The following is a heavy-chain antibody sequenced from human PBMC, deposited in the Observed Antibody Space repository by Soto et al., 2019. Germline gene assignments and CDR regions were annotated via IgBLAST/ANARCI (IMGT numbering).Heavy chain of an antibody. D-gene: IGHD3-9*01. CDR1: SGSISSSNW. CDR3: AIRGDYAILTGYRTKYYFDY. CDR2: IYHSGST. J-gene: IGHJ4*02. Sequence: PSETLSLTCAVSSGSISSSNWWSWVRQPPGKGLEWIGEIYHSGSTNYNPSLNSRVTISVDKSKNQFSLKLSSVTAADTAVYYCAIRGDYAILTGYRTKYYFDYWGQGTLVTVSS. V-gene: IGHV4-4*02.